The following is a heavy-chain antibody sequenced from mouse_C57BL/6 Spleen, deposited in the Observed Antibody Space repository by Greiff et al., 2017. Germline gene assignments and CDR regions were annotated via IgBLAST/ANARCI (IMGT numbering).Heavy chain of an antibody. CDR2: IDPETGGT. CDR1: GYTFTDYE. D-gene: IGHD4-1*01. Sequence: VQLVESGAELVRPGASVTLSCKASGYTFTDYEMHWVKQTPVHGLEWIGAIDPETGGTAYNQKFKGKAILTADKSSSTAYMALRSLTSEDSAVYYCTRGGELGRDAMDYWGQGTSVTVSS. J-gene: IGHJ4*01. V-gene: IGHV1-15*01. CDR3: TRGGELGRDAMDY.